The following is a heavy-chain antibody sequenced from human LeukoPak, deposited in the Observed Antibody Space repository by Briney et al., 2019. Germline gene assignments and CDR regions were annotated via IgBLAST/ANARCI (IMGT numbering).Heavy chain of an antibody. Sequence: GGSLRLSCAASGFSFSSYSMHWVRQAPGKGLEWVSSISGRSDGPYYADSVKGRFTTARDNSKSTMYLQINNVRAEDAAVYYCAKDPLNYGGHYFDNWGQGTRVTVSS. J-gene: IGHJ4*02. D-gene: IGHD4-23*01. V-gene: IGHV3-23*01. CDR2: ISGRSDGP. CDR3: AKDPLNYGGHYFDN. CDR1: GFSFSSYS.